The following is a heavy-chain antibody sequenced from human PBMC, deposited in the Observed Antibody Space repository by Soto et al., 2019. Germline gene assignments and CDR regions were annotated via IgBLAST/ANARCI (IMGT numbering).Heavy chain of an antibody. J-gene: IGHJ4*02. CDR1: GITLSIIA. D-gene: IGHD5-12*01. V-gene: IGHV3-23*01. CDR2: ISGRGGST. Sequence: PGGSLRLSCSASGITLSIIAMSRVRQSPGKGLEWVSTISGRGGSTYYADAGKGRFLIPRDNSMGTKYLQMKRLRVAATALYYYAKEVSMGATVDLGYRGRGALVTVSS. CDR3: AKEVSMGATVDLGY.